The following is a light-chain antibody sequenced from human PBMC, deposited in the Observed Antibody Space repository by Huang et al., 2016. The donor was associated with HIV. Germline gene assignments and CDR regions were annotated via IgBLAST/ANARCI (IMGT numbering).Light chain of an antibody. CDR1: QILSGN. Sequence: EIVMTQSPATLSVSPGETVALSCRASQILSGNLAWYQHKPGQPPRLLIDATSIGAAGVPGRFSGSGSGSEFTLTISSLLSEDSAVYYCQHYDDWPRTFGQGTKLEIK. V-gene: IGKV3D-15*01. CDR2: ATS. J-gene: IGKJ2*01. CDR3: QHYDDWPRT.